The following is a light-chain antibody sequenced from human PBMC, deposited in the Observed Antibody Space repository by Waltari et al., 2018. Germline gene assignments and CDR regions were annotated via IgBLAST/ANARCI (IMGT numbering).Light chain of an antibody. Sequence: QSVLTQPPSVSGTPGQRVTISCSGSSSTIGSRTMNWYRQLPGTAPKLLIFSNHLRPAGVPDRLSASKSGTSASLIISGLQSEDEGTYYCSTWDDSLNNLVFGGGTKLTVL. V-gene: IGLV1-44*01. CDR1: SSTIGSRT. CDR2: SNH. J-gene: IGLJ2*01. CDR3: STWDDSLNNLV.